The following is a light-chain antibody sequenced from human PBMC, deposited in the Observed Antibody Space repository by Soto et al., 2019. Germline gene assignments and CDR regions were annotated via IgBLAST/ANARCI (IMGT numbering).Light chain of an antibody. Sequence: EIVLTQSPGTLSLSPWERATLSCRASQSVSSNYLAWYQQKPGQAPKVLIYRASIRATGIPDRFTGSGSGTDFTLTISRLEPEDFAVYHCQQYGSSGTFGQGTKVDIK. CDR3: QQYGSSGT. CDR1: QSVSSNY. CDR2: RAS. J-gene: IGKJ1*01. V-gene: IGKV3-20*01.